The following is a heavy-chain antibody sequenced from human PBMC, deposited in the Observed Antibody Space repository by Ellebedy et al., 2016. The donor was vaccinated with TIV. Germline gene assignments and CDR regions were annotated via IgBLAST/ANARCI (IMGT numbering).Heavy chain of an antibody. V-gene: IGHV1-8*01. CDR2: INPKSDNK. Sequence: AASVKVSCKASEYTFTNFDIHWVRHASGQGLEWMGWINPKSDNKCCAQKFQGRVTMTRNTPINTAYLHLTRLTSDDAAVYYCARGGTMGEYRFFDSWGQGTLVIVSS. J-gene: IGHJ5*01. CDR3: ARGGTMGEYRFFDS. D-gene: IGHD1-14*01. CDR1: EYTFTNFD.